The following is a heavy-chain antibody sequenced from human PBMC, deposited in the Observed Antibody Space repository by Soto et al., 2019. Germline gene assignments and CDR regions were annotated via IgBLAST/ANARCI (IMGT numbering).Heavy chain of an antibody. CDR2: IIPIFGTA. Sequence: QVQLVQSGAEVKKPGSSVKVSCKASGGTFSSYAISWVRQAPGQGLEWMGGIIPIFGTANYAQKFQGRVTITADESTSTSYMELSSLRSEDTAVYYCARVPILYLRGWFDPWGQGTLVTVSS. V-gene: IGHV1-69*01. CDR3: ARVPILYLRGWFDP. D-gene: IGHD2-8*01. CDR1: GGTFSSYA. J-gene: IGHJ5*02.